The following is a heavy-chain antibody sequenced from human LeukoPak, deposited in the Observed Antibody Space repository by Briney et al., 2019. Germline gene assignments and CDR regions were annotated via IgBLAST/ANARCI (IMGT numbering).Heavy chain of an antibody. V-gene: IGHV4-30-2*01. CDR3: ARQPSGQYGENKFYPYYFDY. CDR2: IYHSGST. Sequence: SETLSLTCAVSGGSISSGGYSWSWIRQPPGKGLEWIGYIYHSGSTYYNPSLKSRVTISVDRSKNQFSLKLSSVTAADTAVYYCARQPSGQYGENKFYPYYFDYWGQGALVTVSS. J-gene: IGHJ4*02. CDR1: GGSISSGGYS. D-gene: IGHD4/OR15-4a*01.